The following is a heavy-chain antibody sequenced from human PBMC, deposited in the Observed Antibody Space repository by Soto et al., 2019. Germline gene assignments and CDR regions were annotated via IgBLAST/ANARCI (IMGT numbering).Heavy chain of an antibody. J-gene: IGHJ4*02. V-gene: IGHV3-33*01. CDR2: IWYDGSNK. CDR3: ATGGPTVTTIDKYYFDY. Sequence: GSLRLSCAASGFTFSSFAMHWVRQAPGKGLEWVAVIWYDGSNKYYADSVKGRFTISRDNSKNTPYLQMNSLRAEDTAVYYCATGGPTVTTIDKYYFDYWGQGTLVTVSS. D-gene: IGHD4-17*01. CDR1: GFTFSSFA.